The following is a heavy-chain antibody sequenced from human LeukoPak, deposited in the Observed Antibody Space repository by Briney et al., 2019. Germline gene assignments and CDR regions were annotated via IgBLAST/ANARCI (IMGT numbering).Heavy chain of an antibody. V-gene: IGHV3-23*01. Sequence: GGSLRLSYAASGFPFSSYAMSWVRQAPGKGLEWVSAISGSGGSTYYADSVKGRFTISRDNSKNMVYLQMNSLRAEDTAVYHCAKDWDYYDSSGYSSPLDYWGQGTLVTVSS. CDR2: ISGSGGST. D-gene: IGHD3-22*01. CDR1: GFPFSSYA. CDR3: AKDWDYYDSSGYSSPLDY. J-gene: IGHJ4*02.